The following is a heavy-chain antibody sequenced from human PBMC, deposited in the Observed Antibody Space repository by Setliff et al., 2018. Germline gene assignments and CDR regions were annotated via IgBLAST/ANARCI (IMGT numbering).Heavy chain of an antibody. CDR1: GYDFNTYW. D-gene: IGHD4-17*01. V-gene: IGHV5-51*01. CDR2: IYPGDSDT. J-gene: IGHJ4*02. Sequence: GESLKISCKASGYDFNTYWIAWVRQKPGKGLEWMGIIYPGDSDTQYSPSFQGQVTFSSDKSINTAYLQWSTLKASDTAMYYCARSTVTQDFDYWGQGTLVTVSS. CDR3: ARSTVTQDFDY.